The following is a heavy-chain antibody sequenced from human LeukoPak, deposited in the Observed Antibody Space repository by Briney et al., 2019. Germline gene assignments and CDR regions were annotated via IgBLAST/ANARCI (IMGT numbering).Heavy chain of an antibody. D-gene: IGHD2-21*02. CDR3: ARSCGGDCYSDY. V-gene: IGHV3-21*01. CDR1: GFSFSNYS. Sequence: GGSLRLSCAASGFSFSNYSMNWVRQAPGKGLEWVSSISSSRTTFRYYAESVRGRFTISRDNAKHSLYLQMNSLRAEDTAVYYCARSCGGDCYSDYWGQGTLVTVSS. CDR2: ISSSRTTFR. J-gene: IGHJ4*02.